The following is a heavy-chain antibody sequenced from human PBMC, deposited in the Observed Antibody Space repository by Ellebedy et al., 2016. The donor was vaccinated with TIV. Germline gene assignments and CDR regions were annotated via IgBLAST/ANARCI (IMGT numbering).Heavy chain of an antibody. Sequence: GESLKISCAASGFPFSTYPMNWVRQAPGKGLEWVSIISANGGTTYYADSVKGRFTISRDNSKNTLYLQMASLTAEDTAIYYCAKGQRVVTAPLDYWGQGTLVTVSS. CDR2: ISANGGTT. V-gene: IGHV3-23*01. CDR1: GFPFSTYP. CDR3: AKGQRVVTAPLDY. D-gene: IGHD2-21*02. J-gene: IGHJ4*02.